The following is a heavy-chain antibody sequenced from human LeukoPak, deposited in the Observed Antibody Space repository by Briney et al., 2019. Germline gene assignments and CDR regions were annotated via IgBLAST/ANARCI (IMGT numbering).Heavy chain of an antibody. J-gene: IGHJ4*02. CDR2: INAGNGYT. CDR1: GYTITSYA. CDR3: ARDSGEYYFDY. D-gene: IGHD2-15*01. V-gene: IGHV1-3*01. Sequence: ASVKVSCKASGYTITSYAMHWVRQAPGQRLEWMGWINAGNGYTQYSQKFQGRVTITRDTSASTAYMELSSLRSEDTAVYYCARDSGEYYFDYWGQGTLVTVSS.